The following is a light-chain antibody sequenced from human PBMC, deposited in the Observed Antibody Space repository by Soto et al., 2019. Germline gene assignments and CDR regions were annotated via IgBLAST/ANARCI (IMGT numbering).Light chain of an antibody. CDR1: SSDVGGYNY. Sequence: QSALTQPASVSGSPGQSITISCTGTSSDVGGYNYVSWYQQHPGKAPKLMIYDVSNRPSGVSNPFSGSKSGNTASLTISGLQADDEADYYCSSYTTSGSLVFGGGTKVTVL. CDR3: SSYTTSGSLV. CDR2: DVS. V-gene: IGLV2-14*01. J-gene: IGLJ2*01.